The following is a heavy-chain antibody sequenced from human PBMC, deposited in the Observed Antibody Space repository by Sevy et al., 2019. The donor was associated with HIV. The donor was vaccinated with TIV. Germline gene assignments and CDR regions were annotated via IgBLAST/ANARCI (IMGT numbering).Heavy chain of an antibody. V-gene: IGHV4-39*01. D-gene: IGHD6-19*01. Sequence: SETLSLTCTVSGGSISSSSYYWGWIRQPPGKGLEWIGSIYYSGSTYYNPSLKSRVTISVDTSKNQFSLKLSSVTAADTAVYYCARLGRIAVAGNWFDPWGQRTLVTVSS. CDR3: ARLGRIAVAGNWFDP. J-gene: IGHJ5*02. CDR1: GGSISSSSYY. CDR2: IYYSGST.